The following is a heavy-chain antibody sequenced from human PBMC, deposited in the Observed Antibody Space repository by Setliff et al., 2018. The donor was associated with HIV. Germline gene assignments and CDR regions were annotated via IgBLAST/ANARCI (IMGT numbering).Heavy chain of an antibody. CDR2: ISSSSSYI. V-gene: IGHV3-21*01. D-gene: IGHD6-13*01. CDR1: GFNFSTSS. Sequence: GGSLRLSCEGSGFNFSTSSMNWVRQAPGKGLEWVSSISSSSSYIYYADSVKGRFTISRDNAQNSLYPQMNSLRAEDTAVYYCARDRVAAAGEAYYYYYMDVWGKGTTVTVSS. J-gene: IGHJ6*03. CDR3: ARDRVAAAGEAYYYYYMDV.